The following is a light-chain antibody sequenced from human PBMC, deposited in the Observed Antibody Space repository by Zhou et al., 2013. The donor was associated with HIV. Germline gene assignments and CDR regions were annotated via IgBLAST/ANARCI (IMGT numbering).Light chain of an antibody. J-gene: IGKJ2*01. Sequence: DIQMTQSPSTLAASVGDTVTITCRASQGISNWLAWYQQKPGKAPNLLIYKASSLESGVPSRFTGSGSGTEFTLTISSLQPDDFATYYCQQYSSYHTFGQGTKLEIK. CDR1: QGISNW. V-gene: IGKV1-5*03. CDR3: QQYSSYHT. CDR2: KAS.